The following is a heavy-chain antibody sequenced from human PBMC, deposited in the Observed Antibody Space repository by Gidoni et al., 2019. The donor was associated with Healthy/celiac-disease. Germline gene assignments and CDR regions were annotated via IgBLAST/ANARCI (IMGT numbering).Heavy chain of an antibody. CDR1: VGSISSGDYY. J-gene: IGHJ4*02. CDR2: IYYSGST. D-gene: IGHD4-17*01. Sequence: QVQLQESGPGLVKPSQTLSLTCTVSVGSISSGDYYWSWIRQPPGKGLEWIRYIYYSGSTYYNPSLKSRVTISVDTSKNQFSLKLSSVTAADTAVYYCASYGDNDNTSFDYWGQGTLVTVSS. V-gene: IGHV4-30-4*01. CDR3: ASYGDNDNTSFDY.